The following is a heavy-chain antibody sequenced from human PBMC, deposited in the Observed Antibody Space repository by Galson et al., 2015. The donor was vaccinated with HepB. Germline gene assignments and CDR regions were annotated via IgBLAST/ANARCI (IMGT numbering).Heavy chain of an antibody. CDR3: ARDIVATIYNYYYYAMDV. CDR2: TYYRSKWYN. Sequence: CAISGDSVSSTSAAWNWIRLSPSRGLEWLGRTYYRSKWYNDYAVSVQSRITINPDTSKNQFSLQLNSVTPEDTAVYFCARDIVATIYNYYYYAMDVWGQGTTVTVSS. CDR1: GDSVSSTSAA. V-gene: IGHV6-1*01. D-gene: IGHD5-12*01. J-gene: IGHJ6*02.